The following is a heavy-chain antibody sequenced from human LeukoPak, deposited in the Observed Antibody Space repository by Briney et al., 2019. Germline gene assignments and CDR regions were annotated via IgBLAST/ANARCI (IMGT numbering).Heavy chain of an antibody. V-gene: IGHV3-21*01. CDR1: GFTSSSYS. Sequence: GGSLRLSCAASGFTSSSYSMNWVRQAPGKGLEWVSSISSSSYIYYADSVKGRFTISRDNAKNSLYLQMNSLRAEDTAVYYCARDFTVTTRLFDYWGQGTLVTVSS. CDR3: ARDFTVTTRLFDY. CDR2: ISSSSYI. J-gene: IGHJ4*02. D-gene: IGHD4-17*01.